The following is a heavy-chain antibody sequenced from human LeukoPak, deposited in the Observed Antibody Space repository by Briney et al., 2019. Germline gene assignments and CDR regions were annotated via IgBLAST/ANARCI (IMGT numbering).Heavy chain of an antibody. J-gene: IGHJ3*02. CDR3: ASLLYCSSTSCAWGAFDI. CDR1: GFTFDDYG. CDR2: INWNGGST. Sequence: TGGSLRLSCAASGFTFDDYGMSWVRQAPGKGLEWVSGINWNGGSTGYADSVKGRFTISRDNAKNSLYLQMNSLRAEDTALYYYASLLYCSSTSCAWGAFDIWGQGTMVTVSS. V-gene: IGHV3-20*04. D-gene: IGHD2-2*01.